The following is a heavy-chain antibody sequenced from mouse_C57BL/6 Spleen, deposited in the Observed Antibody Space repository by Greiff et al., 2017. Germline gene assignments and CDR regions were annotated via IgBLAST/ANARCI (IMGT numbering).Heavy chain of an antibody. CDR3: ARGITTVVPYYAMDY. D-gene: IGHD1-1*01. J-gene: IGHJ4*01. CDR2: IYPRSGNT. CDR1: GYTFTSYG. Sequence: ESGAELARPGASVKLSCKASGYTFTSYGISWVKQRTGQGLEWIGEIYPRSGNTYYNEKFKGKATLTADKSSSTAYMELRSLTSEDSAVYFCARGITTVVPYYAMDYWGQGTSVTVSS. V-gene: IGHV1-81*01.